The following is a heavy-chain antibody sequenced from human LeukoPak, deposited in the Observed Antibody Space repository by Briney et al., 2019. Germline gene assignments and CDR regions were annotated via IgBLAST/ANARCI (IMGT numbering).Heavy chain of an antibody. J-gene: IGHJ4*02. V-gene: IGHV3-15*01. D-gene: IGHD3-10*01. CDR2: IKSNSDGGTE. Sequence: GGCIRLSCAASGFTFSNAWMSWVRQAPGKGLEWVGRIKSNSDGGTEDHAAPVKGRFTISRDESKNTLYLQMNSLKTGDTAVYYCTTLGNSGSSNYWGQGTLVTVSS. CDR3: TTLGNSGSSNY. CDR1: GFTFSNAW.